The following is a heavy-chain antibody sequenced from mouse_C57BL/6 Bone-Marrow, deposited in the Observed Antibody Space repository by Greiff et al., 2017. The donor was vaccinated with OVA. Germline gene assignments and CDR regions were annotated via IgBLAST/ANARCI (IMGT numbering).Heavy chain of an antibody. CDR3: TGDGPVYGYFGG. CDR2: SRNKANDYTT. V-gene: IGHV7-1*01. CDR1: GFTFSDFY. J-gene: IGHJ1*03. Sequence: EVNLVESGGGLVQSGRSLRLSCATSGFTFSDFYMEWVRQAPGKGLEWIAASRNKANDYTTEYSASVKGRFIVSRDTSQSIHYLQMNALRAEDTAMDYGTGDGPVYGYFGGWGTGTTVTVSS.